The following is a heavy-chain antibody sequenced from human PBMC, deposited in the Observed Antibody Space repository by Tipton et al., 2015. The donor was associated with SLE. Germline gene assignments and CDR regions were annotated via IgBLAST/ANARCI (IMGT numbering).Heavy chain of an antibody. Sequence: TLSLTCTVSGGSISSSSYYWGWIRQPPGKGLEWIGEINHSGSTNYNPSLKSRVTISVDTSKNQFSLKLSSVTAADTAVYYCASGREGVDAFDIWGQGTMVTVSS. D-gene: IGHD3-16*01. V-gene: IGHV4-39*07. CDR2: INHSGST. CDR3: ASGREGVDAFDI. CDR1: GGSISSSSYY. J-gene: IGHJ3*02.